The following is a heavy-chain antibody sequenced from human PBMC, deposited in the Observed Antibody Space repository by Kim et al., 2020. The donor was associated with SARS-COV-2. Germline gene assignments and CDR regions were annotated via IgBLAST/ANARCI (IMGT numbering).Heavy chain of an antibody. Sequence: DNPSLKSRVTISVDTSKNQFSLKLSSVPAADTAVYYCARGYGDYLPDAFDIWGQGTMVTVSS. J-gene: IGHJ3*02. V-gene: IGHV4-34*01. CDR3: ARGYGDYLPDAFDI. D-gene: IGHD4-17*01.